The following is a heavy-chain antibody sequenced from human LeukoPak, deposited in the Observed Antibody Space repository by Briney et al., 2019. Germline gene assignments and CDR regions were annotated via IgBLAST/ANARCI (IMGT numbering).Heavy chain of an antibody. CDR1: GYTFTSYD. Sequence: GASVKVSCKASGYTFTSYDINWVRQAPGQGLEWMGWMNPNSSNTGYAQKFQGRVTMTRNTSISTAYMELSSLRSEDTAVYYCARGGVRGVTSYYYYYYYMDVWGKGTTVTISS. CDR2: MNPNSSNT. V-gene: IGHV1-8*01. J-gene: IGHJ6*03. D-gene: IGHD3-10*01. CDR3: ARGGVRGVTSYYYYYYYMDV.